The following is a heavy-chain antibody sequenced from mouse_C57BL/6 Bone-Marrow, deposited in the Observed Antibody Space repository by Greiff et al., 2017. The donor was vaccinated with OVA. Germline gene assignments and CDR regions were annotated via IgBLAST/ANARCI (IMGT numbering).Heavy chain of an antibody. V-gene: IGHV1-72*01. Sequence: QVQLQQPGAELVKPGASVKLSCKASGYTFTSYWMHWVKQRPGRGLEWIGRIDPNSGGTKYNEKFKSKATLTVDKPSSTAYMRLSSLTSEDSAVYYCARRGYYGSREYFDVWGTGTTVTVSS. CDR2: IDPNSGGT. CDR3: ARRGYYGSREYFDV. CDR1: GYTFTSYW. J-gene: IGHJ1*03. D-gene: IGHD1-1*01.